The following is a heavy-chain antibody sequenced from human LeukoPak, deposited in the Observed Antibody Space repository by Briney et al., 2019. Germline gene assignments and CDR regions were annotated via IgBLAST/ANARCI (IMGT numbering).Heavy chain of an antibody. J-gene: IGHJ4*02. CDR2: IKTDSSTI. V-gene: IGHV3-48*01. CDR3: VRDNSRGQSLGVIY. D-gene: IGHD6-19*01. CDR1: GFSFSTQN. Sequence: GGCLRLSRAASGFSFSTQNMNSVRQAPGRGLQWLSYIKTDSSTIQYEDSVRGRFTTSRDNAKNSLYLQMNSLRAEDTAVYYCVRDNSRGQSLGVIYWGQGSLVTVSS.